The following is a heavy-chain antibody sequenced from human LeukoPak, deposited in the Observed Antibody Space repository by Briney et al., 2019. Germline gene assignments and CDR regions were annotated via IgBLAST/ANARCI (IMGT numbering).Heavy chain of an antibody. J-gene: IGHJ5*02. CDR2: IRYDGSNK. CDR1: GFTFSSYG. CDR3: AKSGKKWLTRNWFDP. D-gene: IGHD6-19*01. V-gene: IGHV3-30*02. Sequence: GGSLRLSCAASGFTFSSYGMHWVRQAPGKGLEWVAFIRYDGSNKYYADSVKGRFTISRDNSKNTLYLQMNSLRAEDTAVYYCAKSGKKWLTRNWFDPWGQGTLVTVSS.